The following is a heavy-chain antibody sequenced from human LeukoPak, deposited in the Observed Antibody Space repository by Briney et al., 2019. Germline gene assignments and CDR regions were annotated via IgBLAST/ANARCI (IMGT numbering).Heavy chain of an antibody. CDR1: GFTFSSHP. D-gene: IGHD5-12*01. CDR2: ISGSGGST. Sequence: GGSLRLSCAASGFTFSSHPMSWVRQAPGKGLEWVSAISGSGGSTYYADSVKGRFTISRDNSKNTLYLQMNSLRAEDTAVYYCANLQFTTRDIYWGPGTLVTVSS. V-gene: IGHV3-23*01. CDR3: ANLQFTTRDIY. J-gene: IGHJ4*02.